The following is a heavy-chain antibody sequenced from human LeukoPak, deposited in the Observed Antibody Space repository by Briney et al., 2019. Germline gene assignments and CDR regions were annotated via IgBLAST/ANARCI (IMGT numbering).Heavy chain of an antibody. D-gene: IGHD3-9*01. J-gene: IGHJ4*02. Sequence: PGGSLRLSCAASGFILHDYAMHWVRQAPGKGLEWVSGIRWNSGSIGYADSVKGRFTISRDNAKNSLYLQMNSLRAEDTAFYYCAKGDILRYFDWLIGGLDFWGQGTLVTVSS. CDR2: IRWNSGSI. CDR3: AKGDILRYFDWLIGGLDF. CDR1: GFILHDYA. V-gene: IGHV3-9*01.